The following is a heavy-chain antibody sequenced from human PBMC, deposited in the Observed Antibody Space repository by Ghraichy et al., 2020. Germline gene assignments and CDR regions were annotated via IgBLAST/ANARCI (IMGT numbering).Heavy chain of an antibody. CDR2: IYYSGST. CDR3: ARHGLHHYGGISIYGMDV. J-gene: IGHJ6*02. D-gene: IGHD4-23*01. Sequence: SETLSLTCTVSGGSISSSSYYWGWIRQPPGKGLEWIGSIYYSGSTYYNPSLKSRVTISVDTSKNQFSLKLSSVTAADTAVYYCARHGLHHYGGISIYGMDVWGQGTTVTVSS. CDR1: GGSISSSSYY. V-gene: IGHV4-39*01.